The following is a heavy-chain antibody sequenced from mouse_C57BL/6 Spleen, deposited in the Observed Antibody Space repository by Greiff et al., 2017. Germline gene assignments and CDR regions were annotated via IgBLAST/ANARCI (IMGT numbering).Heavy chain of an antibody. Sequence: ESGPGLVKPSQSLPLTCSVTGYSITSGYYWNWIRQFPGNKLEWMGYISYDGSNNYNPSLKNRISFTRDTSKNQFFLKLNSVTTEDTATYYCARDSHYYGSSPWFAYWGQGTLVTVSA. CDR3: ARDSHYYGSSPWFAY. D-gene: IGHD1-1*01. V-gene: IGHV3-6*01. CDR2: ISYDGSN. J-gene: IGHJ3*01. CDR1: GYSITSGYY.